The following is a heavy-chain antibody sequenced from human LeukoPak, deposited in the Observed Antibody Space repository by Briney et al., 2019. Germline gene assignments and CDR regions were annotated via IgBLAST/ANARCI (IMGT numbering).Heavy chain of an antibody. CDR3: VKDQYCSSTSCYTLEH. CDR1: GFTFSSYA. V-gene: IGHV3-64D*06. CDR2: ISSSGGST. D-gene: IGHD2-2*02. J-gene: IGHJ1*01. Sequence: GGSLRLSCSASGFTFSSYAMHWVRQAPGKGLEYVSAISSSGGSTYYADSVKGRFTISRDNSKNTLYLQMSSLRAEDTAVYYCVKDQYCSSTSCYTLEHWGQGTLVTVSS.